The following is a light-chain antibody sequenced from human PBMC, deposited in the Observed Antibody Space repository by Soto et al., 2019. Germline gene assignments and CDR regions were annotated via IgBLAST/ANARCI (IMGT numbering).Light chain of an antibody. CDR2: DVT. CDR3: SSYTSSSTILV. Sequence: QSALTQPASVSGSPGQSITISCTGTSSDVGGYNYVSWYQQHPGKAPKLMIYDVTNRPSGVSNRFSASKSGNTASLTISGLLADDEADYYCSSYTSSSTILVFGGGTKVTVL. CDR1: SSDVGGYNY. J-gene: IGLJ2*01. V-gene: IGLV2-14*01.